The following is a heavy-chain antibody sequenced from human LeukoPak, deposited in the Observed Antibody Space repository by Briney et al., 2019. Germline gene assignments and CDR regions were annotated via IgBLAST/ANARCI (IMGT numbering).Heavy chain of an antibody. V-gene: IGHV4-39*07. D-gene: IGHD2-15*01. CDR3: ASSADGRFDY. CDR2: IYYSGST. J-gene: IGHJ4*02. Sequence: SETLSLTCTVSGGSISSSSYYWGWIRQPPGKGLEWIGSIYYSGSTNYNPSLKSRVTISVDTSKNQFSLKLSSVTAADTAVYYCASSADGRFDYWGQGTLVTVSS. CDR1: GGSISSSSYY.